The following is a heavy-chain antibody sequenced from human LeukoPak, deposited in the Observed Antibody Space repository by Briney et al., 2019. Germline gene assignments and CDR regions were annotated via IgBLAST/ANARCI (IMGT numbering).Heavy chain of an antibody. CDR1: GFTFSSYA. D-gene: IGHD4-23*01. CDR2: ISGSGGST. V-gene: IGHV3-23*01. J-gene: IGHJ4*02. CDR3: ARDLGGNSVADY. Sequence: PGGSLRLSCAASGFTFSSYAMSWVRQAPGKGLEWVSAISGSGGSTYYADSVKGRFTISRDNSKNTLYLQMNSLRAEDTAVYYCARDLGGNSVADYWGQGTLVIVSS.